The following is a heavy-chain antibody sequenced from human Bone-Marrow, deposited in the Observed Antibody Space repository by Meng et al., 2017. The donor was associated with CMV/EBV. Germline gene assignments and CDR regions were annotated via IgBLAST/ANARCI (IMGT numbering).Heavy chain of an antibody. D-gene: IGHD3-10*01. CDR3: AKDPNLARGVTLHLQDAYYYGMDA. CDR2: ISWDGGST. J-gene: IGHJ6*02. Sequence: MHWVRQIPGKGLEWVSLISWDGGSTYYADAVKGRFTISRDNSKKLLFLQMNSLRAEDTALYYCAKDPNLARGVTLHLQDAYYYGMDAWGQGTMVTVSS. V-gene: IGHV3-43D*04.